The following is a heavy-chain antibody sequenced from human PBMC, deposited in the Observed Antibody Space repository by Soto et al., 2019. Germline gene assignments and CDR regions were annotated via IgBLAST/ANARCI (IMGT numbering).Heavy chain of an antibody. Sequence: QVQLVESGGGVVQPGRSLRLSCAASGFTVSSYGMHWVRQAPGKGLEWVGVITYDGSNKFYADSVKGRFTISRENSKNTLYLQVDSLRAAVAAVYYCAKDWREALPGDALAIWGQGTIDTVSS. CDR3: AKDWREALPGDALAI. CDR2: ITYDGSNK. D-gene: IGHD1-26*01. CDR1: GFTVSSYG. J-gene: IGHJ3*02. V-gene: IGHV3-30*18.